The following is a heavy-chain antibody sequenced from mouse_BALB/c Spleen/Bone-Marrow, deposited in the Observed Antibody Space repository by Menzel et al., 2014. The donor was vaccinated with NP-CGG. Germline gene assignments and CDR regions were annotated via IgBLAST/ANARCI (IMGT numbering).Heavy chain of an antibody. V-gene: IGHV5-12-1*01. CDR1: GFAFSRYD. CDR3: VRHKNYYAMDY. Sequence: VQLKESGGGLVKPGGSLKLSCAASGFAFSRYDMSWVRQTPEKRLEWVAYITNGGDNTYYPDTVKGRFTISRDNAKNTLYLQMSSLKSEDTAMYYCVRHKNYYAMDYWVQGTSVTVSS. CDR2: ITNGGDNT. J-gene: IGHJ4*01.